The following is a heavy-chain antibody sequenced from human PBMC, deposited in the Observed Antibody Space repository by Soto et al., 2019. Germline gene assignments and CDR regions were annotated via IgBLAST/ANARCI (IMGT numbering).Heavy chain of an antibody. Sequence: ASVKVSCKASGYTFTGYYMHWVRQAPGQGLEWMGWINPNSGGTNYAQKFQGWVTMTRDTSISTAYMELSRLRSDDTAVYYCAVFYDILTGPADAFDIWGQGTMVTVS. CDR3: AVFYDILTGPADAFDI. CDR1: GYTFTGYY. D-gene: IGHD3-9*01. J-gene: IGHJ3*02. V-gene: IGHV1-2*04. CDR2: INPNSGGT.